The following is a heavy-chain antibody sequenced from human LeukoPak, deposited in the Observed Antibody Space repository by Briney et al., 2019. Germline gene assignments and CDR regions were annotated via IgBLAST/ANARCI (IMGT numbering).Heavy chain of an antibody. CDR2: ISGSGGST. J-gene: IGHJ4*02. CDR3: AKTSYDSSGYYYFDY. CDR1: GFTFSSYA. D-gene: IGHD3-22*01. V-gene: IGHV3-23*01. Sequence: GGSLRLSCAASGFTFSSYAMSWVRQAPGKGLEWVSGISGSGGSTHYADSVKGRFTISRDNSKNTLYLQMNSLRAEDTAVYYCAKTSYDSSGYYYFDYWGQGTLVTVSS.